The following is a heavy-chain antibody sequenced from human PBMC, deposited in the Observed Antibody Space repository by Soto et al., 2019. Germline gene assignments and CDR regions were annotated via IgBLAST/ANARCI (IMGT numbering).Heavy chain of an antibody. Sequence: EVQLVESGGVLVQPGGSLRLSCAASGFIFSSYWMSWVRQAPGKGLEWVANIKQDGSEKYYVDSVKGRFTISRDNAKNSLYLQMNSLRAEDTAVYYCARAAWFDPWGQGTLVTVSS. J-gene: IGHJ5*02. V-gene: IGHV3-7*03. CDR3: ARAAWFDP. CDR2: IKQDGSEK. CDR1: GFIFSSYW.